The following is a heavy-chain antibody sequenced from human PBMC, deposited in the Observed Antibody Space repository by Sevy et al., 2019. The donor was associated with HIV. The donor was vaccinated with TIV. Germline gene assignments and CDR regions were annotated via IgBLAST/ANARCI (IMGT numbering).Heavy chain of an antibody. V-gene: IGHV3-11*01. D-gene: IGHD1-1*01. Sequence: GGSLRLSCAASEISFSDYYMSWIRQTPGKGLEWISYISSGGSIIYYADSVKGRFNISRDNAKNSLYLQMNSLRAADTAVYYCTRIRYNYGSYYFDSWGQGTLVTVSS. CDR1: EISFSDYY. CDR3: TRIRYNYGSYYFDS. J-gene: IGHJ4*02. CDR2: ISSGGSII.